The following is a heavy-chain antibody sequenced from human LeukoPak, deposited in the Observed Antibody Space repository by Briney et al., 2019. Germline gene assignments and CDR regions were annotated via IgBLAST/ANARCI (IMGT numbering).Heavy chain of an antibody. J-gene: IGHJ3*01. CDR3: AKDRGFTMVRGVIFDALDV. V-gene: IGHV3-9*01. CDR2: ISWNSATI. Sequence: GGSLRLSCAASGFIFDDYAMHWVRQAPGKGLEWVSGISWNSATIDYADSVKGRFTISRDNAKKSLYLQMNSLRAEDTAFYYCAKDRGFTMVRGVIFDALDVWGQGTMVTVSS. D-gene: IGHD3-10*01. CDR1: GFIFDDYA.